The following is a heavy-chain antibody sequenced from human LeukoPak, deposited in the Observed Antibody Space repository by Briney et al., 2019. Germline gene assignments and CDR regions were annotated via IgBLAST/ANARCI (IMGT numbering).Heavy chain of an antibody. CDR1: GYTFTAYY. J-gene: IGHJ5*02. D-gene: IGHD1-26*01. V-gene: IGHV1-2*02. Sequence: ASVKVSCKASGYTFTAYYIHWVRQAPGQGLEWMGWINPDSGVTKYAQKFQGRVTMTRDTSISTAFMDLSRLTSDDTTAVYYCVRASMVEGATPGGFNWFDPWGQGTLVTVSS. CDR3: VRASMVEGATPGGFNWFDP. CDR2: INPDSGVT.